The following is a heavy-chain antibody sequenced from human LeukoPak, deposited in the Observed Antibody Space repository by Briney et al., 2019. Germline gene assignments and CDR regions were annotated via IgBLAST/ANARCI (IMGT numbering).Heavy chain of an antibody. CDR1: GYTFSCYF. D-gene: IGHD1-26*01. Sequence: GASVKVFCKASGYTFSCYFIHWVRQAAGQRLEWMGRINADSGGPEYPPNFQGRVTMTRDTSTRTASMELSRLTSDDTAVYYCARDLSSTPNWELDYWGQGTLVTVSS. J-gene: IGHJ4*02. CDR2: INADSGGP. CDR3: ARDLSSTPNWELDY. V-gene: IGHV1-2*06.